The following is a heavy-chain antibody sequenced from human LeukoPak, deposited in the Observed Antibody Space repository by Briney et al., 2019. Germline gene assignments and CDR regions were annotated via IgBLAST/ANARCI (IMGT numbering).Heavy chain of an antibody. J-gene: IGHJ4*02. D-gene: IGHD3-9*01. CDR3: ARVTGGPQWAAYYFDY. Sequence: GGSLRLSCAASGFTFSSYSMNWVRQAPGKGLEWVSYISSSSSTVYYADSVKGRFTISRDNAKNSLYLQMNSLRAEDTAVYYCARVTGGPQWAAYYFDYWGQGTLVTVSS. V-gene: IGHV3-48*01. CDR1: GFTFSSYS. CDR2: ISSSSSTV.